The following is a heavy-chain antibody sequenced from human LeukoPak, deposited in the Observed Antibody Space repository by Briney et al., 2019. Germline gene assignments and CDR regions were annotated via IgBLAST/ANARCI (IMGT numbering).Heavy chain of an antibody. CDR3: ARLGAAPGPPHYFYYGMDV. CDR1: GGSISSRSYY. D-gene: IGHD6-13*01. CDR2: TYYTGTT. Sequence: SETLFLTCSVSGGSISSRSYYWGWVRQPPGKGLEWIGSTYYTGTTYYNPSLRSRVTISGDTSKNQVSLKVNSVTAADTAVYYCARLGAAPGPPHYFYYGMDVWGQGTTVTVS. J-gene: IGHJ6*02. V-gene: IGHV4-39*01.